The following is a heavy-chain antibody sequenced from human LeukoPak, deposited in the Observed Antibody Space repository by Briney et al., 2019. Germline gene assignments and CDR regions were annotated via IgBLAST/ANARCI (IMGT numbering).Heavy chain of an antibody. CDR3: ARGTRMTTVTSPFDY. V-gene: IGHV1-69*13. J-gene: IGHJ4*02. Sequence: SVNVSCKASGGTFSSYAISWVRQAPGQGLEWMGGIIPIFGTANYAQKFQGRVTITADESTSTAYMELSSLRSEDTAVYYCARGTRMTTVTSPFDYWGQGTLVTVSS. CDR1: GGTFSSYA. CDR2: IIPIFGTA. D-gene: IGHD4-11*01.